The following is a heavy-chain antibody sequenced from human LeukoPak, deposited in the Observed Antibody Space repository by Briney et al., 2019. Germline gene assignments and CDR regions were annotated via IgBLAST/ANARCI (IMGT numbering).Heavy chain of an antibody. CDR1: GGSISSYY. V-gene: IGHV4-59*12. J-gene: IGHJ6*03. Sequence: PSETLSLTCTVSGGSISSYYWSWIRLPPGKGLEWIGYIYYTGATYYNPSLKSRVTISLDTSKNQFSLKLSSVTAADTAVYYCARDFGCVGSRYCSSTSWHTDYYYYYTDVWGKGTSVTVSS. D-gene: IGHD2-2*01. CDR3: ARDFGCVGSRYCSSTSWHTDYYYYYTDV. CDR2: IYYTGAT.